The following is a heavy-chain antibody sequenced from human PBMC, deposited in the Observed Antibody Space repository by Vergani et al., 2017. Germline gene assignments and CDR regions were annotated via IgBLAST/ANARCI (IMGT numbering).Heavy chain of an antibody. CDR3: ARVDSSSTHLYYYYGMDV. J-gene: IGHJ6*02. CDR1: GYTFTSYY. CDR2: INPSGGST. V-gene: IGHV1-46*01. D-gene: IGHD6-6*01. Sequence: QVQLVQSGAEVKKPGASVKVSCKASGYTFTSYYMHWVRQAPGQGLEWMGIINPSGGSTSYAQKFQGRVTMTRDTSRSTVYMELSSLRSEDTAVYYCARVDSSSTHLYYYYGMDVWGQGTTVTVSS.